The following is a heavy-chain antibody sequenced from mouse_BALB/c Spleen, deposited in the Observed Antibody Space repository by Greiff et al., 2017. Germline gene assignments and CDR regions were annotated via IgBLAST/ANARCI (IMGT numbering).Heavy chain of an antibody. Sequence: VQLQESGPGLVAPSQSLSITCTVSGFSLTSYDISWIRQPPGKGLEWLGVIWTGGGTNYNSAFMSRLSISKDNSKSQVFLKMNSLQTDDTAIYYCVRDGNYLDYWGQGTTLTVSS. V-gene: IGHV2-9-2*01. J-gene: IGHJ2*01. CDR2: IWTGGGT. CDR1: GFSLTSYD. D-gene: IGHD1-1*02. CDR3: VRDGNYLDY.